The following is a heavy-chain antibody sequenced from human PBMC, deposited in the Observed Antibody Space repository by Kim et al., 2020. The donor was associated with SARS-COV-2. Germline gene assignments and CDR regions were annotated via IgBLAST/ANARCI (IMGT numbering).Heavy chain of an antibody. CDR3: TRDNLRRPSPGQWLVRVPPPSPPFDY. CDR1: GFTFGDYA. J-gene: IGHJ4*02. CDR2: IRSKAYGGTT. D-gene: IGHD6-19*01. V-gene: IGHV3-49*03. Sequence: GGSLRLSCTASGFTFGDYAMSWFRQAPGKGLEWVGFIRSKAYGGTTEYAASVKGRFTISRDDSKSIAYLQMNSLKTEDTAVYYCTRDNLRRPSPGQWLVRVPPPSPPFDYWGQGTLVTVSS.